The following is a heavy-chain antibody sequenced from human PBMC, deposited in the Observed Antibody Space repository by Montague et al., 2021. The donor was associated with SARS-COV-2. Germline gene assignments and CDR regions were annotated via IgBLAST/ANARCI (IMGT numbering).Heavy chain of an antibody. D-gene: IGHD3-22*01. CDR2: IYHSGSP. CDR3: DGSSEEEYYFDI. V-gene: IGHV4-4*02. CDR1: GDSISRSNW. J-gene: IGHJ4*02. Sequence: SETLSLTCTVSGDSISRSNWWTWVRQPPGKGLEWFGEIYHSGSPTYNPSLKSRVTISVDRSKSQFSLNLRSVTAADTAVYYCDGSSEEEYYFDIWGLGALVTVSS.